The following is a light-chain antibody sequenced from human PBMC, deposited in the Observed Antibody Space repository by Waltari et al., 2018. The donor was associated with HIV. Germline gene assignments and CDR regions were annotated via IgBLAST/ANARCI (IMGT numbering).Light chain of an antibody. CDR1: NSNIGSVYD. CDR3: QSYDSSLSGFI. Sequence: QSVLTQPPSVSGAPGQRVTISCTGSNSNIGSVYDVHWYQQVPGTVPKLLIYGNSNRPSGVPDRISGSKSCSSASLAISGLQADDEADYYCQSYDSSLSGFIFGTGTRVTVL. CDR2: GNS. V-gene: IGLV1-40*01. J-gene: IGLJ1*01.